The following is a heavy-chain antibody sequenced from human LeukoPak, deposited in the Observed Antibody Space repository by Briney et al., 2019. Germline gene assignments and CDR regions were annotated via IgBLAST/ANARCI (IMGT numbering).Heavy chain of an antibody. J-gene: IGHJ4*02. V-gene: IGHV3-7*03. CDR3: ARDSTWLLDY. CDR1: GFTFTSYS. D-gene: IGHD6-19*01. Sequence: PGGSLRLSCAASGFTFTSYSMNWVRQAPGKGLEWAANIKEDGSVKYYVDSVKGRFTISRDNTKNALYLQMNSLRADDTAVYFCARDSTWLLDYWGQGTLITVSS. CDR2: IKEDGSVK.